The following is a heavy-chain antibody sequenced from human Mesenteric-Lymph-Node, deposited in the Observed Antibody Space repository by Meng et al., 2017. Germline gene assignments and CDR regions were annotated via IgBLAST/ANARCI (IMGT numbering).Heavy chain of an antibody. CDR2: ISGSGGST. D-gene: IGHD3-10*01. CDR1: GFTFSSYA. V-gene: IGHV3-23*01. J-gene: IGHJ4*02. Sequence: GESLKISCAASGFTFSSYAMSWVRQAPGKGLEWVSAISGSGGSTYYADSVKGRFTISRDNSKHTLYLQMNSLRAEDTAVYYCAKSGAQSSWGQGTLVTVSS. CDR3: AKSGAQSS.